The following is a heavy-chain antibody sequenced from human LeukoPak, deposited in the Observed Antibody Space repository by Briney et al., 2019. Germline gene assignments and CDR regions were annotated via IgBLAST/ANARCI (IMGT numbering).Heavy chain of an antibody. J-gene: IGHJ4*02. CDR1: GFTFSTYA. V-gene: IGHV3-23*01. Sequence: GGSLRLSCAGSGFTFSTYAMSWVRQAPGKGLEWVSGISSSGDRTFYRDSVKGRFTISRDNSKNTLYLQLNSLRAGDTAAYHCAVRTRGSYYDYWGQGALVTVSS. D-gene: IGHD1-26*01. CDR2: ISSSGDRT. CDR3: AVRTRGSYYDY.